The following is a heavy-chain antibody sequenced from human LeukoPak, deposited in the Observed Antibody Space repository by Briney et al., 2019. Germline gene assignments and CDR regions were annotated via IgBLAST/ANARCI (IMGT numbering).Heavy chain of an antibody. D-gene: IGHD6-6*01. V-gene: IGHV1-2*02. Sequence: ASVKVSCKASGYTFTGYYMHWVRQAPGQGLKWMGWINPNSGGTNYAQKFQGRVAMTRDTSISIAYMELSRLRSDDTAVYYCARAVIAAGRFDYWGQGTLVTVSS. CDR3: ARAVIAAGRFDY. J-gene: IGHJ4*02. CDR2: INPNSGGT. CDR1: GYTFTGYY.